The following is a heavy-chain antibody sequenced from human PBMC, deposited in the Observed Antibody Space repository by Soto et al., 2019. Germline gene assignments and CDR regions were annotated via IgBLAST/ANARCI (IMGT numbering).Heavy chain of an antibody. CDR2: ITASGGDT. Sequence: PGGALRLPCAASGFPLSSYAISWVPPAPGKGLEWVSAITASGGDTFHADSVKGRFTISRDNTKNTLYLQMNNLKAEDTAVYYCTKGSASSRPYYFDYWGQGTLVTVSS. D-gene: IGHD2-2*01. V-gene: IGHV3-23*01. J-gene: IGHJ4*02. CDR3: TKGSASSRPYYFDY. CDR1: GFPLSSYA.